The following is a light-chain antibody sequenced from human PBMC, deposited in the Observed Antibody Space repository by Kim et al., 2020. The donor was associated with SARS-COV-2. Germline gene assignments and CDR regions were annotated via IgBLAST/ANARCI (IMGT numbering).Light chain of an antibody. CDR1: KLGDKY. CDR2: QDS. Sequence: SYELTQPPSVSVSPGQTASITCSGDKLGDKYACWYQQKPGQSPVLVIYQDSKRPSGIPERFSGSNSGNTATLTISGTQAMDEADYYCQAWVSGVVFGGGTQLTVL. J-gene: IGLJ2*01. V-gene: IGLV3-1*01. CDR3: QAWVSGVV.